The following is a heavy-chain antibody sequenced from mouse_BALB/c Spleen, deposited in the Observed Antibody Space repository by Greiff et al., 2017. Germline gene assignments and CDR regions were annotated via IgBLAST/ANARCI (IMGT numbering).Heavy chain of an antibody. D-gene: IGHD1-2*01. V-gene: IGHV5-9-4*01. CDR2: ISSGGSYT. CDR1: GFTFSSYA. J-gene: IGHJ3*01. Sequence: EVKLMESGGGLVKPGGSLKLSCAASGFTFSSYAMSWVRQSPEKRLEWVAEISSGGSYTYYPDTVTGRFTISRDNAKNTLYLEMSSLRSEDTAMYYCARNYGLRFAYWGQGTLVTVSA. CDR3: ARNYGLRFAY.